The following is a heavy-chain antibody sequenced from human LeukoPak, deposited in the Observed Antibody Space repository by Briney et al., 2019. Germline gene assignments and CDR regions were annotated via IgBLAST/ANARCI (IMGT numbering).Heavy chain of an antibody. J-gene: IGHJ3*02. V-gene: IGHV1-46*01. CDR1: GYTFTSYY. CDR3: ARDQGLWDYDSSGRDAFDI. Sequence: ASVKVSCKASGYTFTSYYMHWVRQAPGQGLEWMGIINPSGGSTSYAQKFQGRVTMTRDTSTSTVYMELSSLRSEDTAVYYCARDQGLWDYDSSGRDAFDIWGQGTVVTVSS. D-gene: IGHD3-22*01. CDR2: INPSGGST.